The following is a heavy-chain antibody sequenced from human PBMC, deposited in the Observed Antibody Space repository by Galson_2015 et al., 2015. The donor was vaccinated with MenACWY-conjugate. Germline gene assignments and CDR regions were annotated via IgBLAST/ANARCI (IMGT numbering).Heavy chain of an antibody. CDR3: VKGGWLDD. V-gene: IGHV3-23*01. CDR2: ISGRDGST. Sequence: SLRLSCAASGFSFATFDISWGRLAPGKGLEWVSFISGRDGSTHYADSVKGRFTISRDNSKNTLYLQMSSLRAEDTAVYYCVKGGWLDDWGQGSLVTVSS. J-gene: IGHJ4*02. CDR1: GFSFATFD. D-gene: IGHD2-15*01.